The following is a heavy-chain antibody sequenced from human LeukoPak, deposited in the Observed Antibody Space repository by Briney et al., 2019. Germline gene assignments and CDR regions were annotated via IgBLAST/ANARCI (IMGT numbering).Heavy chain of an antibody. CDR3: AKGRVARGLHPRQSY. CDR1: GFTFSSYA. J-gene: IGHJ4*02. D-gene: IGHD3-3*01. V-gene: IGHV3-23*01. CDR2: ISGSGGST. Sequence: GGSLRLSCAASGFTFSSYAMSWVRQAPGKGLEWVSAISGSGGSTYYADSVKGRFTISRDNSKNTLYLQMNSLRAEDTAVYYCAKGRVARGLHPRQSYWGQGTLVTVSS.